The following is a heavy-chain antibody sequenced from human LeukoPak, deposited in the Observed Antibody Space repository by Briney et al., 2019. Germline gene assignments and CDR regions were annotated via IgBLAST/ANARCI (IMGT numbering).Heavy chain of an antibody. D-gene: IGHD6-13*01. V-gene: IGHV3-30*18. CDR2: LSDDGSNK. CDR1: RFTFSYFA. J-gene: IGHJ4*02. CDR3: AKDPHSSSWYYFDS. Sequence: AGGSLRLSCAASRFTFSYFAMHWVRQAPGKGLEWVAVLSDDGSNKSYADSVKGRFTISRDNSKNTLYLQMNSLRAEDTAFYYCAKDPHSSSWYYFDSWGQGTLVTVSS.